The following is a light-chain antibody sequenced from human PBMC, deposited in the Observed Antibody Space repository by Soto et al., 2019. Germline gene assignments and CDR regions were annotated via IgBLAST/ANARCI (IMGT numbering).Light chain of an antibody. J-gene: IGKJ4*01. CDR2: AAS. CDR1: QGINSF. Sequence: NQLTQSPSSLSGSVGDIVTITCRASQGINSFLAWYQQKPGKAPKLLIYAASTLQSGVPSRFSGSGSGTDFTLTISSLQPEDFATYYCQQLERYPSTFGGGSKVDIK. V-gene: IGKV1-9*01. CDR3: QQLERYPST.